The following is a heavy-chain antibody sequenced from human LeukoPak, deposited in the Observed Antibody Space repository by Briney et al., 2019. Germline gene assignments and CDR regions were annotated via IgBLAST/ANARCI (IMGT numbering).Heavy chain of an antibody. CDR2: INPNSGGT. D-gene: IGHD3-22*01. V-gene: IGHV1-2*06. J-gene: IGHJ4*02. CDR1: GYTFTGYY. CDR3: ARDYYDSGGYYPLFDY. Sequence: ASVKVSCKASGYTFTGYYMHWVRQAPGQGLEWMGRINPNSGGTNYAQKFQGRVTMTRDTSISTAYMELSRLRSDDTAVYYCARDYYDSGGYYPLFDYWGQGTLVTVSS.